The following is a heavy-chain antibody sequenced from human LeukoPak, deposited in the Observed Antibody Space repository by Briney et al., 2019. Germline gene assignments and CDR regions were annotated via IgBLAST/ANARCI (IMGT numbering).Heavy chain of an antibody. Sequence: PGGSLRLSCAASGFTFSHTGMFWVRQPPGKGLEWVAIIRYDGSNKYYTDSVKGRFTISRDNSKNTLFLQMDSLRVEGTAVYYCAKDYGTDDSGRRGYLDHWGQGALVTVSS. CDR2: IRYDGSNK. CDR3: AKDYGTDDSGRRGYLDH. CDR1: GFTFSHTG. J-gene: IGHJ4*02. D-gene: IGHD3-10*01. V-gene: IGHV3-30*02.